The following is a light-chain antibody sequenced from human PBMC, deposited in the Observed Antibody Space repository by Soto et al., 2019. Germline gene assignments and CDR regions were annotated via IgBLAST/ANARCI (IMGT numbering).Light chain of an antibody. J-gene: IGKJ1*01. Sequence: DIVMTQSPLSLPVTPGEPASISCRSSQSLLHSNGYNYLDWYLQKPGQSPQLLIYLGSNRASGVTDRFSGSGSGTDFTPKISRVEAEDVGVYYCMQALQTPRTFGQGTNVEIK. CDR2: LGS. CDR1: QSLLHSNGYNY. CDR3: MQALQTPRT. V-gene: IGKV2-28*01.